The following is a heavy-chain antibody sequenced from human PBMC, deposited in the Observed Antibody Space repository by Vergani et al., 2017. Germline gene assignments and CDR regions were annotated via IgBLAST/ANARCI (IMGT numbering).Heavy chain of an antibody. D-gene: IGHD3-16*01. J-gene: IGHJ2*01. CDR1: GDSIISRSYY. V-gene: IGHV4-39*01. Sequence: QVQLQESGPGLVKPSETLSLTCTVSGDSIISRSYYWGWIRQPPGKGLEWIGSIYNSGNGDSSSSLKSRVTISADTSKNRFSLRLTSVTAADTAVYYCASGKYYSDSTSHFRGRYFDVWGRGTLVTVSS. CDR2: IYNSGNG. CDR3: ASGKYYSDSTSHFRGRYFDV.